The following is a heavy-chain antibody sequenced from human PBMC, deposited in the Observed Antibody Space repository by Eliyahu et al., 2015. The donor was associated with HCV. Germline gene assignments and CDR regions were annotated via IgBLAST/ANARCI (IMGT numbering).Heavy chain of an antibody. D-gene: IGHD3-3*01. CDR1: GYTFVGYG. CDR3: ARDPSLFGVALYFYSAMDV. V-gene: IGHV1-18*01. Sequence: QLQLVQSGAEVKKPGASVKVSCKASGYTFVGYGISWVRQAPGQGLEWMGWISGYNGNXNYAQKFQDRVTLTTETSTSTAHMELRSLSSDDTAVYYCARDPSLFGVALYFYSAMDVWGQGTSVSVSS. CDR2: ISGYNGNX. J-gene: IGHJ6*02.